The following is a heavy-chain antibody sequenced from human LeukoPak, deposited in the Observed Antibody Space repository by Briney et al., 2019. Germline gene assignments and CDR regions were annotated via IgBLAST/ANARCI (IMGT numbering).Heavy chain of an antibody. V-gene: IGHV3-48*03. CDR2: ISSSGSTK. CDR3: ARDIPKTYSIRYYFDY. J-gene: IGHJ4*02. Sequence: PGGSLRLSCAGSGFTFSSYEMNWVRQAPGRGLEWVSYISSSGSTKYYADSVKGRFTISRDNAKNSLYLQMNSLRAEDTAVYYCARDIPKTYSIRYYFDYWGQGTLVTVSS. D-gene: IGHD3-3*02. CDR1: GFTFSSYE.